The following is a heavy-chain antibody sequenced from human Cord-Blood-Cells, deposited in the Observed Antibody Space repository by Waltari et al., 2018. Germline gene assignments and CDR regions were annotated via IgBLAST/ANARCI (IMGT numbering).Heavy chain of an antibody. CDR1: GFTFSCYC. CDR3: ASSGRWELLD. V-gene: IGHV3-33*01. Sequence: QVQLVESGGGVVQPGRSLRLSCAASGFTFSCYCMHWVRQAPGKGLEWVAVIWYDGSNKYYADSVKGGFTISRDNSKNTLYLQMNSLRAEDTAVYYCASSGRWELLDWGQGTLVTVSS. D-gene: IGHD1-26*01. J-gene: IGHJ4*02. CDR2: IWYDGSNK.